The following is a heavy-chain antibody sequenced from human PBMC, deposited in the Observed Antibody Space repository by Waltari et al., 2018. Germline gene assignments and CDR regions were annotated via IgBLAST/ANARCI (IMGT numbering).Heavy chain of an antibody. CDR1: GSTFTSYA. CDR3: ARDGYYYDSSGYPDY. CDR2: INAGNGNT. D-gene: IGHD3-22*01. Sequence: QVQLVQSGAEVKKPGASVKVSCKASGSTFTSYAMHWVRQAPGQRLEWMGWINAGNGNTKYSQKFQGRVTITRDTSASTAYMELSSLRSEDTAVYYCARDGYYYDSSGYPDYWGQGTLVTVSS. V-gene: IGHV1-3*01. J-gene: IGHJ4*02.